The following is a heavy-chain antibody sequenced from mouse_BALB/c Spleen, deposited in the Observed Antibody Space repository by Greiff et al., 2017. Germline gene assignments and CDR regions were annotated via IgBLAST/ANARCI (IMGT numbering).Heavy chain of an antibody. CDR3: ASGGVYGNYPAMDY. Sequence: VQLQESGAELARPGASVKLSCKASGYTFTSYWMQWVKQRPGQGLEWIGAIYPGDGDTRYTQKFKGKATLTADKSSSTAYMQLSSLASEDSAVYYCASGGVYGNYPAMDYWGQGTSVTVAS. J-gene: IGHJ4*01. V-gene: IGHV1-87*01. CDR1: GYTFTSYW. CDR2: IYPGDGDT. D-gene: IGHD2-1*01.